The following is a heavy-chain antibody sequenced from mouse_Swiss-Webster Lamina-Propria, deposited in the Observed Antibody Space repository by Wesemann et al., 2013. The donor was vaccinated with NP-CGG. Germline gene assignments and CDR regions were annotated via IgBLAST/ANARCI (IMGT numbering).Heavy chain of an antibody. D-gene: IGHD1-1*01. V-gene: IGHV1-26*01. CDR3: ARGDYGSSYWYFDV. J-gene: IGHJ1*03. CDR2: INPNNGGT. Sequence: GKQSHGKSLEWIGDINPNNGGTSYNQKFKGKATLTVDKSSSTAYMELRSLTSEDSAVYYCARGDYGSSYWYFDVWGTGTTVTVSS.